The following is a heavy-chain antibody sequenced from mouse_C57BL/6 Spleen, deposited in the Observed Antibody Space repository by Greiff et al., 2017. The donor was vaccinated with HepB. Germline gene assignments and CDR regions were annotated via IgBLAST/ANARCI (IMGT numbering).Heavy chain of an antibody. J-gene: IGHJ3*01. CDR1: GFTFSSYT. D-gene: IGHD4-1*01. Sequence: EVQLVESGGGLVKPGGSLKLSCAASGFTFSSYTMSWVRQTPEKRLEWVATISGGGGNTYYPDSVKGRFTISRDNAKNTLYLQMSSLRSEDTALYYCARPKLGLVFAYWGQGTLVTVSA. CDR2: ISGGGGNT. V-gene: IGHV5-9*01. CDR3: ARPKLGLVFAY.